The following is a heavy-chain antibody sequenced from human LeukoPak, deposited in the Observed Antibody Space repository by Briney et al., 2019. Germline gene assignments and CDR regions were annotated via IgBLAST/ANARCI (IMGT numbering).Heavy chain of an antibody. D-gene: IGHD1-1*01. CDR2: INSDGSSI. CDR3: ARNAGTTNY. J-gene: IGHJ4*02. V-gene: IGHV3-74*01. CDR1: GFTFSSHW. Sequence: GGSLRLSCAASGFTFSSHWMHWVRQAPGKGLVWVSRINSDGSSISYADSVKGRFTISRDNAKNSLYLQMNSLRAEDTAVYYCARNAGTTNYWGQGTLVTVSS.